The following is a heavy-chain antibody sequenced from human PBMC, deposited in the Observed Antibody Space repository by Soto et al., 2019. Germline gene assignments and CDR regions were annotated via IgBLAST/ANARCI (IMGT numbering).Heavy chain of an antibody. CDR2: ISGSGGST. V-gene: IGHV3-23*04. CDR1: GFTFSNYA. D-gene: IGHD3-3*01. CDR3: AKKESGYYPNYYGMDV. J-gene: IGHJ6*02. Sequence: VQLVESGGGVVQPGRSLRISCAASGFTFSNYAMSWVRQAPGKGLEWVSAISGSGGSTYYADSVKGRFTISRDNSKNTLYLQMNSLRAEDTAVYYCAKKESGYYPNYYGMDVWGQGTTVTVSS.